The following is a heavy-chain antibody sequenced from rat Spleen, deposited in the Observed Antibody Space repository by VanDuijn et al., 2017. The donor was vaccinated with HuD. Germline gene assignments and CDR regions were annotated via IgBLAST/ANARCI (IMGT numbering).Heavy chain of an antibody. CDR3: ARNFMYTTDYYYASYFDY. V-gene: IGHV2-47*01. D-gene: IGHD1-6*01. J-gene: IGHJ2*01. Sequence: QVQLKESGPGLVQPSQTLSLTCTVSGLSLRSNSVSWIRQPQGTGLEWMGVIWSNGGTDYNSAIKSRLSISRDTSKSQVFLKMNSLQTEDTAMYFCARNFMYTTDYYYASYFDYWGQGVMVTVSS. CDR1: GLSLRSNS. CDR2: IWSNGGT.